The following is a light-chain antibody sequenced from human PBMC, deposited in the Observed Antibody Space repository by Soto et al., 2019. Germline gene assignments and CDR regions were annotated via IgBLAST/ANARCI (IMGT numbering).Light chain of an antibody. J-gene: IGKJ4*01. Sequence: EIVMTQSPATLSVSPGERATLSCRASQSVSSNLAWYQHKPGQAPRLLIYRASTRATGVPARFSGSGSGTEFTLTISSLQSEDVAVYDCQQYHKWPLTFGGGNKAEIK. CDR2: RAS. CDR1: QSVSSN. V-gene: IGKV3-15*01. CDR3: QQYHKWPLT.